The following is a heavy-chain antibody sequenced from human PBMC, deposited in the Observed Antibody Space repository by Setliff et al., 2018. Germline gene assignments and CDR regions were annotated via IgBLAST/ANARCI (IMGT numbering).Heavy chain of an antibody. V-gene: IGHV4-38-2*02. CDR1: GYSISSGYY. CDR2: IYYSGST. CDR3: ATYSVGEGGRGH. Sequence: SETLSLTCTVSGYSISSGYYWGWIRQPPGKGLEWIGSIYYSGSTYYNPSLKSRVTISVDTSKNQFSLKLPSVTAADTAMYYCATYSVGEGGRGHWGQGVLVTVSS. D-gene: IGHD3-10*01. J-gene: IGHJ4*02.